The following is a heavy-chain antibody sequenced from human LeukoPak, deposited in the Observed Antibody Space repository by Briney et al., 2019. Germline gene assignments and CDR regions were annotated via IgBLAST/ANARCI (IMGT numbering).Heavy chain of an antibody. Sequence: SQTLSLTCTVSGGSISSGSYYWSWIRQPAGKGLEWIGRIYTSGSTNYNPSLKSRVTISVGTSKNQFSLKLSSVTAADTAVYYCAREVGFGVVIIGYYYYYMDVWGKGTTVTVSS. V-gene: IGHV4-61*02. CDR2: IYTSGST. CDR1: GGSISSGSYY. CDR3: AREVGFGVVIIGYYYYYMDV. D-gene: IGHD3-3*01. J-gene: IGHJ6*03.